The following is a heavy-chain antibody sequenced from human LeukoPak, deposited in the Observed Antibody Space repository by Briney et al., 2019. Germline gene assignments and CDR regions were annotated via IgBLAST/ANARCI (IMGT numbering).Heavy chain of an antibody. D-gene: IGHD6-19*01. J-gene: IGHJ6*02. Sequence: SETLSLTCTVSGGSISSGGYYWSWIRQHPGKGLEWIGYIYYSGSTYYNPSLKSRVTISVDTSKNQFSLKLSSVTAADTAVYYCARDLRWRSGWRWLVSHYGMDVWGQGTTVTVSS. CDR2: IYYSGST. CDR1: GGSISSGGYY. V-gene: IGHV4-31*03. CDR3: ARDLRWRSGWRWLVSHYGMDV.